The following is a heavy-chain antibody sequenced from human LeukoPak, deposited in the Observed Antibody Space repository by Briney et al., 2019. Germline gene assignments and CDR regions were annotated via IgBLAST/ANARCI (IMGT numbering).Heavy chain of an antibody. CDR1: GFXLINFA. D-gene: IGHD6-19*01. J-gene: IGHJ4*01. CDR3: VKDSSGWLDY. Sequence: GGSLRLSCAASGFXLINFAITWVRQAPGKGPEWVSAIGAGGRTTFYADSVKGRYTISRDNSKNMLYLQLNSLRAEDTAVYYCVKDSSGWLDYWGHGTLVTVSS. V-gene: IGHV3-23*01. CDR2: IGAGGRTT.